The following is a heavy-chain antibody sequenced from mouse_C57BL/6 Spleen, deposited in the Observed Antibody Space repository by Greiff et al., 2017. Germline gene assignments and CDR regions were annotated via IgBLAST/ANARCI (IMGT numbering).Heavy chain of an antibody. J-gene: IGHJ1*03. D-gene: IGHD2-5*01. Sequence: QVQLQQPGAELVMPGASVKLSCKASGYTFTSYWMHWVKQRPGQGLEWIGEIDPSDSYTNYNQKFKGKSTLTVEKSSSTAYMQLSSLTSEDSAVYYCARYSKIWYFDVWGTGTTVTVSS. CDR2: IDPSDSYT. CDR3: ARYSKIWYFDV. V-gene: IGHV1-69*01. CDR1: GYTFTSYW.